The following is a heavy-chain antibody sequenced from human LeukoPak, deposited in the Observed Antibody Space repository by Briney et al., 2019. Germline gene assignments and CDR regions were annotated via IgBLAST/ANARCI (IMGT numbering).Heavy chain of an antibody. CDR2: INPSGGST. D-gene: IGHD1-26*01. CDR3: AREGGATTNAFDI. Sequence: VASVKVSCKASGYTFTSYYMHWVRQAPGQGLEWMGIINPSGGSTSYAQKFQGRVTMTRDMSTSTVYMELSNLRSEDTAVYYCAREGGATTNAFDIWGQGTMVTVSS. J-gene: IGHJ3*02. CDR1: GYTFTSYY. V-gene: IGHV1-46*01.